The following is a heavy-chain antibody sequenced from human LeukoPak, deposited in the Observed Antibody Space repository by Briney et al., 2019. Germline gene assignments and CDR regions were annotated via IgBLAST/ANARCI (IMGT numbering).Heavy chain of an antibody. V-gene: IGHV4-4*02. J-gene: IGHJ6*02. CDR1: GGSISSSNW. CDR2: IYHSGST. CDR3: AKRSRRLTIVRGVPREDV. D-gene: IGHD3-10*01. Sequence: SGTLSLTCAVSGGSISSSNWWSWVRQPPGKGLEWIGEIYHSGSTNYNPSLKSRVTISVDKSKNQFSLKLSSVTAADTAVYYCAKRSRRLTIVRGVPREDVWGQGTTVTVSS.